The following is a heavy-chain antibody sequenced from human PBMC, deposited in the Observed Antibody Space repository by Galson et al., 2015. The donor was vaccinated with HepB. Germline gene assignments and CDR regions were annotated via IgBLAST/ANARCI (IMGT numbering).Heavy chain of an antibody. D-gene: IGHD3-3*01. J-gene: IGHJ6*02. CDR1: GGTFSNYA. V-gene: IGHV1-69*13. CDR2: IIPTFGTT. CDR3: AAVFRFLVWSPDYYDGMDV. Sequence: SVKVSCKASGGTFSNYAISWVRQAPGQGLEWMGGIIPTFGTTNYVQKFQGRVTITADESTSTAYMELSSLRSEDTAVYYCAAVFRFLVWSPDYYDGMDVWGQGTTVTVSS.